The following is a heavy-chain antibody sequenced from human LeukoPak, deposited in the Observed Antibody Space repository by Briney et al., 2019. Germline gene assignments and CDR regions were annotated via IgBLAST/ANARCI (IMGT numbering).Heavy chain of an antibody. CDR1: GGSFSGYY. CDR3: ARVGSGSIGEDY. CDR2: INHSGST. J-gene: IGHJ4*02. D-gene: IGHD3-10*01. Sequence: SETLSLTCAVYGGSFSGYYWSWIRQPPGEGLEWIGEINHSGSTNYNPSLKSRVTISVDTSKNQFSLKLSCVTAADTAVYYCARVGSGSIGEDYWGQGTLVTVSS. V-gene: IGHV4-34*01.